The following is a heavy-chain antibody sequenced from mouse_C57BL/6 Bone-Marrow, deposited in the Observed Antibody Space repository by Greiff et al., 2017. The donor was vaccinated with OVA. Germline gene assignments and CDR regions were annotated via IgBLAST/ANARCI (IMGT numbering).Heavy chain of an antibody. CDR1: GYAFSSSW. CDR3: ARSKITTVVATRYFDY. CDR2: IYPGDGAT. Sequence: VQLKESGPELVKPGASVKISCKASGYAFSSSWMNWVKQRPGKGLEWIGRIYPGDGATNYNGKFKGKATLTADKSSSTAYMQLSSLTSEDSAVYFCARSKITTVVATRYFDYWGQGTTLTVSS. V-gene: IGHV1-82*01. D-gene: IGHD1-1*01. J-gene: IGHJ2*01.